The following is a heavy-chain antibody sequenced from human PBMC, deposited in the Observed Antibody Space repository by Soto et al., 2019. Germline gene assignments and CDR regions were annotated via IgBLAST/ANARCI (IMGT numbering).Heavy chain of an antibody. D-gene: IGHD2-8*01. CDR3: ARSEVLMVYATPDYYYMDV. Sequence: EVQLVESGGGLVQPGGSLRLSCAASGFTFSSYSMNWVRQAPGKGLEWVSYISSSSSTIYYADSVKGRFTISRDNAKNSLYLQMNSLRAEDTAVYYCARSEVLMVYATPDYYYMDVWGKGTTATVSS. J-gene: IGHJ6*03. V-gene: IGHV3-48*01. CDR2: ISSSSSTI. CDR1: GFTFSSYS.